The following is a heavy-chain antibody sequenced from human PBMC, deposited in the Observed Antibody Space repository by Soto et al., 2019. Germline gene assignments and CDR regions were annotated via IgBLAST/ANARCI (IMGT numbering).Heavy chain of an antibody. V-gene: IGHV1-18*04. CDR2: ISAYNGNT. D-gene: IGHD3-22*01. Sequence: QVQLVQSGAEVKKPGASVKVSCKASGYTFTSYGISWVRQAPGQGLEWMGWISAYNGNTNYAQKLQGRVTMTTDTSTSTAYMELRSLRSDDTTVYYCARRGSNDYDSSGYYSLDYWGQGTLVTVSS. CDR3: ARRGSNDYDSSGYYSLDY. J-gene: IGHJ4*02. CDR1: GYTFTSYG.